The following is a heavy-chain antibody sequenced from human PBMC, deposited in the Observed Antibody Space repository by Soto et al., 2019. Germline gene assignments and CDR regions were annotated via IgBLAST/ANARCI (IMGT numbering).Heavy chain of an antibody. CDR2: IKSIPDGGTT. CDR3: TTGGYYLDY. CDR1: GFTFSNAW. V-gene: IGHV3-15*01. Sequence: EVQLVESGGGLVKPWGSLRLSCAGSGFTFSNAWMNWVRQAPGKGLEWVGRIKSIPDGGTTDYAAPVKDRFTISRDDSKNTAYLQMNSLKTEDTAVYYCTTGGYYLDYWGQGTLVTVSS. J-gene: IGHJ4*02.